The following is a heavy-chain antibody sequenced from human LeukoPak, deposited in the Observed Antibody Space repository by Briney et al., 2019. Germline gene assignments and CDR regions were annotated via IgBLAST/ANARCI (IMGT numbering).Heavy chain of an antibody. D-gene: IGHD5-12*01. J-gene: IGHJ4*02. CDR2: IYYSGST. Sequence: SETLSLTCTVSGGSISSSSYYWGWIRQPPGKGLEWIGGIYYSGSTYYNPSLKSRVTISVDTSKNQFSLKLSSVTATDTAVYYCARDSGYDGVDYWGQGTLVTVSS. CDR1: GGSISSSSYY. CDR3: ARDSGYDGVDY. V-gene: IGHV4-39*07.